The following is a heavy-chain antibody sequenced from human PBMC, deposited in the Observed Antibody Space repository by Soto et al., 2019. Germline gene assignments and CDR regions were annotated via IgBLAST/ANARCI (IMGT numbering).Heavy chain of an antibody. CDR3: ARRCSSTTGNFASSLDY. Sequence: EMQLVQSGAEVKKPGESLKISCKGSGYSFTSYWIGWVRQMPGKGLEWMGIIYPGDSTTRYSPSFQGQVTISADKSISTAYLQYSSLAAWHTAMYYFARRCSSTTGNFASSLDYWGQGTLVTVSS. V-gene: IGHV5-51*03. D-gene: IGHD2-2*01. CDR2: IYPGDSTT. J-gene: IGHJ4*02. CDR1: GYSFTSYW.